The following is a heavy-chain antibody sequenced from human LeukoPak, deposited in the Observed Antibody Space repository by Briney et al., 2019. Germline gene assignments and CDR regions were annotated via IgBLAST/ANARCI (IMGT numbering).Heavy chain of an antibody. D-gene: IGHD2-2*02. CDR2: INPNSGGT. CDR1: GYTFTGYY. V-gene: IGHV1-2*06. J-gene: IGHJ5*02. CDR3: ARELDNCSSTSCYILINGWFDP. Sequence: ASVKVSCKASGYTFTGYYMHWVRQAPGQGLEWMGRINPNSGGTNYAQKFQGRVTMTRDTSISTAYMELSRLRSDDTAVYYCARELDNCSSTSCYILINGWFDPWGQGTLVTVSS.